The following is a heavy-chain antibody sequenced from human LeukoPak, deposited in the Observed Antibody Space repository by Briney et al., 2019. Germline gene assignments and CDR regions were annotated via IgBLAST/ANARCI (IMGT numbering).Heavy chain of an antibody. CDR1: GFTVSSYW. CDR2: INSDGSST. J-gene: IGHJ4*02. V-gene: IGHV3-74*01. CDR3: VSIPGD. Sequence: GGSLRLSCAASGFTVSSYWMHWVRQAPGKGLVWVSRINSDGSSTSYADSVKGRFTISRDNAKNTLYLQMNTLRAEDTAVYYCVSIPGDWGQGILVTVSS. D-gene: IGHD7-27*01.